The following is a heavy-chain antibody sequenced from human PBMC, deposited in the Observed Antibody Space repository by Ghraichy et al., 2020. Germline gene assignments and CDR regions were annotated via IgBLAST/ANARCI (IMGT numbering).Heavy chain of an antibody. Sequence: SETLSLTCAVYGGSFSGYYWSWIRQPPGKGLEWIGEINHSGSTNYNPSLKSRVTISVDTSKNQFSLKLSSVTAADTAVYYCARAFEYSSSSGRYFQHWGQGTLVTVSS. CDR1: GGSFSGYY. J-gene: IGHJ1*01. D-gene: IGHD6-6*01. CDR3: ARAFEYSSSSGRYFQH. CDR2: INHSGST. V-gene: IGHV4-34*01.